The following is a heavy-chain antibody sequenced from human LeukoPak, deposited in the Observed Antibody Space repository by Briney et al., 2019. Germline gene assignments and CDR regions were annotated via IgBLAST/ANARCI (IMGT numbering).Heavy chain of an antibody. J-gene: IGHJ4*02. CDR1: GFTFSSYA. D-gene: IGHD4-17*01. V-gene: IGHV3-30-3*01. CDR2: ISYDGSNK. CDR3: ARDPPSTVTTPLLDY. Sequence: GGSLRLSCAASGFTFSSYAMHWVRQAPGKGLEWVAVISYDGSNKYYADSVKGRFTISRDNSKNTLYLQMNSLRAEDTAVYYCARDPPSTVTTPLLDYWGQGTLVTVSS.